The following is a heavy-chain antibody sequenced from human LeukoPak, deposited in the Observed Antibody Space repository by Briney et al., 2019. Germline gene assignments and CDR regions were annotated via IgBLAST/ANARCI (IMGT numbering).Heavy chain of an antibody. V-gene: IGHV3-23*01. J-gene: IGHJ2*01. CDR3: AKALNYWYFDL. CDR1: GFTFSNSD. CDR2: SGGDGGST. Sequence: PGGSLRLSCSASGFTFSNSDLHWVRQAPGKGLEWVSASGGDGGSTYADSVKGRFTISRDNSKNTPYLQMNSLRAEDTATYYCAKALNYWYFDLWGRGNLVTVSS.